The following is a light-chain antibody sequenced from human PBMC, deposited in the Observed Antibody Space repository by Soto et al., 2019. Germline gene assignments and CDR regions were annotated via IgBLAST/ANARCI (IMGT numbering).Light chain of an antibody. J-gene: IGKJ1*01. CDR2: ETS. CDR1: QSVTAGY. CDR3: QQYGNSPT. Sequence: EIVLTQSPGTLSLSPGERATLSCRASQSVTAGYFAWYQQKPGQAPRLLIYETSSRTTGTPDRFSGSGSGTDFTLTSSRLEPEDFAVYYCQQYGNSPTFGPGTKVDIK. V-gene: IGKV3-20*01.